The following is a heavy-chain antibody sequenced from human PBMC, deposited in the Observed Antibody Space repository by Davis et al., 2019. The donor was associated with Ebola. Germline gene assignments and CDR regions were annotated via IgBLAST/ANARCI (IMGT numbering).Heavy chain of an antibody. V-gene: IGHV3-33*01. J-gene: IGHJ5*02. CDR3: ARVKIGYSLRWFDP. CDR1: GFTFSSYG. D-gene: IGHD5-18*01. CDR2: IWYDGSNK. Sequence: GESLKISCAASGFTFSSYGMHWVRQAPGKGLEWVAVIWYDGSNKYYADSVKGRFTISRDNAKNTLYLQMNSLRAEDTAVYYCARVKIGYSLRWFDPWGQGTLVTVSS.